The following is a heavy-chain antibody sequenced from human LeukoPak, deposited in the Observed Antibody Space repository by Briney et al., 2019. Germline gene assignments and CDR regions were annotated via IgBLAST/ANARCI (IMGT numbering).Heavy chain of an antibody. CDR2: ISGSGGST. D-gene: IGHD3/OR15-3a*01. Sequence: GGSLRLSCAASGFTFSSYAMSWVRQAPGKGLEWVSAISGSGGSTYYADSVMGRFTISRDNSKNTLYLQMNSLRAEDTAVYYCAKDRTGLYYFDYWGQGTLVTVSS. CDR3: AKDRTGLYYFDY. V-gene: IGHV3-23*01. CDR1: GFTFSSYA. J-gene: IGHJ4*02.